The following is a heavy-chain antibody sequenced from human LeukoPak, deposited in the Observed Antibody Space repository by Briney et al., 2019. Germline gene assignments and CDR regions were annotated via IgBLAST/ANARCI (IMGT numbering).Heavy chain of an antibody. V-gene: IGHV1-69*01. CDR2: IIPILGTA. CDR1: GGTFSSYA. Sequence: SVKVSCKASGGTFSSYAISWVRQAPGQGLEWMGGIIPILGTANYAQRFQGRVTITADESTNTAYMELSSLRSEDTAVYYCARDLGSRDGYNPPNLFDNWGQGTLVTVSS. J-gene: IGHJ4*02. D-gene: IGHD5-24*01. CDR3: ARDLGSRDGYNPPNLFDN.